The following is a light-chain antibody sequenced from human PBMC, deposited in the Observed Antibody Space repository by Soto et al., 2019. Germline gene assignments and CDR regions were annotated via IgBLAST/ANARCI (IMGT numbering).Light chain of an antibody. J-gene: IGKJ4*01. CDR2: AAS. Sequence: DIQMTQSPSSLSASVGDRVTITCRASQGISNYVAWYQQKPGKVPKLLIYAASTLQSGVRSRFSGSGAGTDFTHTISSLQPEDVATYYCHKYNSAPLTFGGGTKVEIK. CDR1: QGISNY. V-gene: IGKV1-27*01. CDR3: HKYNSAPLT.